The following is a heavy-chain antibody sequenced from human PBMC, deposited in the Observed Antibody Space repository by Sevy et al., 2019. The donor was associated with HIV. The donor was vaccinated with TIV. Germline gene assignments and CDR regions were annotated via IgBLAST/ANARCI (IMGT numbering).Heavy chain of an antibody. CDR2: ISSSSSYI. J-gene: IGHJ6*02. V-gene: IGHV3-21*01. Sequence: GGSLRLPCAASGFTFSSYSMNWVRQAPGKGLEWVSSISSSSSYIYYADSVKGRFTISRDNAKNSLYLQMNSLRAEDTAVYYCARDGGSDIVLMVYALGYYYYGMDVWGQGTTVTVSS. CDR3: ARDGGSDIVLMVYALGYYYYGMDV. D-gene: IGHD2-8*01. CDR1: GFTFSSYS.